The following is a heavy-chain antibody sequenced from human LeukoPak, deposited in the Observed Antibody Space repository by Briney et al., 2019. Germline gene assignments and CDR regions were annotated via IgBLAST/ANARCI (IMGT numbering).Heavy chain of an antibody. CDR3: ASETESYYFDY. Sequence: PGGSLRLSCAASGFTFSSHSMNWVRQAPGKGLEWVSSISSSSSYIYYADSVKGRFTISRDNAKNSLYLQMNSLRAEDTAVYYCASETESYYFDYWGQGTLVTASS. CDR1: GFTFSSHS. V-gene: IGHV3-21*01. D-gene: IGHD1-26*01. CDR2: ISSSSSYI. J-gene: IGHJ4*02.